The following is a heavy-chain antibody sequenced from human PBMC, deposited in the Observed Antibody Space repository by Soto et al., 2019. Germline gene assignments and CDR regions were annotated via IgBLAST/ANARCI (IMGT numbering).Heavy chain of an antibody. J-gene: IGHJ3*02. CDR2: IYYSGST. CDR1: GGSISSGGYY. V-gene: IGHV4-31*03. Sequence: PSETLSLTCTVSGGSISSGGYYWSWTRQHPGKGLEWIGYIYYSGSTYYNPSLKSRVTISVDTSKNQFSLKLSSVTAADTAVYYCARNPAPDYDILTGYVGAFDIWGQGTMVTV. D-gene: IGHD3-9*01. CDR3: ARNPAPDYDILTGYVGAFDI.